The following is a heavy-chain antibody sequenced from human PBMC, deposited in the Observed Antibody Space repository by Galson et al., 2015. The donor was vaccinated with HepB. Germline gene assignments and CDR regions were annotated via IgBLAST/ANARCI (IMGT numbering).Heavy chain of an antibody. D-gene: IGHD6-13*01. Sequence: LTCSVSGDSVGNSRSYWGWIRQPPGKGLEWIGNIYYSGTTDYSPSLKSRLSISVDTSKDQFSLRLSSATASDTAVYYCARLRIEMNIAAPGWDFDHWGPGILVTVSS. CDR2: IYYSGTT. V-gene: IGHV4-39*01. CDR1: GDSVGNSRSY. CDR3: ARLRIEMNIAAPGWDFDH. J-gene: IGHJ4*02.